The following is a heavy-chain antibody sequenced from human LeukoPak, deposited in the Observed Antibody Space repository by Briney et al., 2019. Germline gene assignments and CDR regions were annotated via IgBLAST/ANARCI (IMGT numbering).Heavy chain of an antibody. CDR2: ISYDGSNK. J-gene: IGHJ4*02. CDR3: VRAGGTFDY. Sequence: GGSLRLSCAASGFSFNSYAMHWARQAPGKGLEWVAVISYDGSNKDYADSVKGRFTISRDSSKNTLSLQMNSLRAEDTAVYYCVRAGGTFDYWGQGTLVTVST. CDR1: GFSFNSYA. V-gene: IGHV3-30-3*01. D-gene: IGHD3-16*01.